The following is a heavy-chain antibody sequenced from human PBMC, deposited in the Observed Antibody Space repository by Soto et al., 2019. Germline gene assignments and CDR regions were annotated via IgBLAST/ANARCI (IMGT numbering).Heavy chain of an antibody. CDR2: IWYDGSNK. D-gene: IGHD6-19*01. Sequence: QVQLVESGGGVVQPGRSLRLSCAASGFTFSSSGMHWVRQAPGKGLEWVAVIWYDGSNKYYADSVKGRFTISRDNYKNTRYLQMNSLRAEDTAVYYCARDRRLSVAGTLDYWGQGTLVTVSS. J-gene: IGHJ4*02. CDR3: ARDRRLSVAGTLDY. V-gene: IGHV3-33*01. CDR1: GFTFSSSG.